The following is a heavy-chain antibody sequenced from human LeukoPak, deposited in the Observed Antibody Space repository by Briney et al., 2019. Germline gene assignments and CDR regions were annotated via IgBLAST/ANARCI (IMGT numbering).Heavy chain of an antibody. J-gene: IGHJ4*02. Sequence: PSETLSLTCTVSGGSISSYYWSWIRQPPGKGLEWIGYIYYSGSTNYNPSLKSRVTISVDTSKNQFSLKLSSVTAADTAVYYCAISLGYCSSTSCYWDDYWGQGTLVTVSS. CDR2: IYYSGST. CDR3: AISLGYCSSTSCYWDDY. V-gene: IGHV4-59*01. D-gene: IGHD2-2*01. CDR1: GGSISSYY.